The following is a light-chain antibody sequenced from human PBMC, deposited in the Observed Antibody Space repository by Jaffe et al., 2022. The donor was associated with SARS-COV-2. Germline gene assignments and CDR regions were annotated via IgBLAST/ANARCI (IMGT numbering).Light chain of an antibody. CDR3: QHYDNWPPMYT. CDR1: QHVSSS. CDR2: GAS. Sequence: EIVMTQFPATLSVSPGERVIFSCRANQHVSSSLAWYQQKPGQAPRLLIYGASTRATGIPARFSGSGSGTEFTLTISSLQSEDFAVYYCQHYDNWPPMYTFGQGTKLDMK. J-gene: IGKJ2*01. V-gene: IGKV3-15*01.